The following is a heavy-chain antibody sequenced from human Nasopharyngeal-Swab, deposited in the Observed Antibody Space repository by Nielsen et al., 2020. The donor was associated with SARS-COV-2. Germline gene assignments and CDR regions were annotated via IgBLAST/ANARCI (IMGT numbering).Heavy chain of an antibody. CDR2: ISFGGVTT. Sequence: GESLKISCATSGFTFSSYAMSWVRQAPGKGPEWVSGISFGGVTTYYADSVKGRFTISRDNSKNTLYLQMNRLRAEDTAVYYCAKVGGGVDYWGQGTLVTVSS. D-gene: IGHD3-16*01. CDR3: AKVGGGVDY. V-gene: IGHV3-23*01. J-gene: IGHJ4*02. CDR1: GFTFSSYA.